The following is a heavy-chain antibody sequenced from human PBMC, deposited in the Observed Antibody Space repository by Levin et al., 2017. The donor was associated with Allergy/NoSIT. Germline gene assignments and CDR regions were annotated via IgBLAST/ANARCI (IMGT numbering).Heavy chain of an antibody. D-gene: IGHD5-12*01. V-gene: IGHV4-31*03. J-gene: IGHJ4*02. CDR1: GGSIDSRGYY. Sequence: SQTLSLTCTVSGGSIDSRGYYWSWIRQHPGKGLEWLGYIYYSGGTYYNPSLKSRVIISVDTSKNQFSLKLSSVTAADTAVFYCGRVTNNGYGDFDSWGQGTLVTVSS. CDR3: GRVTNNGYGDFDS. CDR2: IYYSGGT.